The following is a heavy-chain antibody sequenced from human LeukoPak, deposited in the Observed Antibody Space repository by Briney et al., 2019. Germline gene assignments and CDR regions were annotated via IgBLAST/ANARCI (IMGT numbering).Heavy chain of an antibody. V-gene: IGHV4-4*07. CDR3: ARQIASAGTAGFDF. CDR1: GGSISSYY. J-gene: IGHJ4*02. Sequence: SETLSLTCTVSGGSISSYYWSWIRQPAGKGLEWIGRIYSTGSTNYNPSLKSRVTMSVDTSKNQLSLRLRSVTAADTAEYYCARQIASAGTAGFDFWGQGALVTVSS. CDR2: IYSTGST. D-gene: IGHD6-13*01.